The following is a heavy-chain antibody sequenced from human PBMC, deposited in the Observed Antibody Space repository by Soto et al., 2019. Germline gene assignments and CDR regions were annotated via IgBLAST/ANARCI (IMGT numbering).Heavy chain of an antibody. CDR1: GFTFSSYA. CDR3: AVGQTGLWSRSDFDY. D-gene: IGHD3-10*01. Sequence: PGGSLRLSCAASGFTFSSYAMHWVRQAPGKGLEWVAVISYDGSNKYYADSVKGRFTISRDNSKNTLYLQMNSLRAEDTAVYYCAVGQTGLWSRSDFDYWGQGTLVTVSS. V-gene: IGHV3-30-3*01. J-gene: IGHJ4*02. CDR2: ISYDGSNK.